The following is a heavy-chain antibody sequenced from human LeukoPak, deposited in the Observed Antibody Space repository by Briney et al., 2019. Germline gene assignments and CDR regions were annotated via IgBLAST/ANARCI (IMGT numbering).Heavy chain of an antibody. CDR3: SFGASGTRGVH. Sequence: GGSLRLSCAASGFTFSNAWMNWVRQAPGKGLERVGRIKSKTDGGTTDYAAPVRGRFTISRDDSKSTLYLQMNSLKVEDTAVYYCSFGASGTRGVHWGQGTLVTVSS. CDR2: IKSKTDGGTT. J-gene: IGHJ4*02. CDR1: GFTFSNAW. D-gene: IGHD1-1*01. V-gene: IGHV3-15*07.